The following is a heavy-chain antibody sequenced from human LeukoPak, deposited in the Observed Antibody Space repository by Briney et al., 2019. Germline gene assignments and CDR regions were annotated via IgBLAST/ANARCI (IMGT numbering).Heavy chain of an antibody. V-gene: IGHV3-23*01. CDR1: GFTFSSYW. Sequence: GGSLRLSCAASGFTFSSYWMSWVRQAPGKGLEWVSAISGSGGSTYYADSVKGRFTISRDNSKNTLYLQVNSLRAEDTAVYYCAKKAASGSYYGLDYWGQGTLVTVSS. CDR2: ISGSGGST. CDR3: AKKAASGSYYGLDY. J-gene: IGHJ4*02. D-gene: IGHD1-26*01.